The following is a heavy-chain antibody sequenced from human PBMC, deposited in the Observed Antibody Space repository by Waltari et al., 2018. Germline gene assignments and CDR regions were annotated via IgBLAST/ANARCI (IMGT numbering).Heavy chain of an antibody. CDR3: AREKDTALEAGAFDI. J-gene: IGHJ3*02. CDR1: GYRFISYG. CDR2: ISTYDGNT. D-gene: IGHD5-18*01. V-gene: IGHV1-18*01. Sequence: QGQLVQSGGEVKRPGASVKISCKASGYRFISYGIRWVRQAPGQGLEWMGWISTYDGNTKNVQKFQGRITMTTDTSTQTTYMEIRSLRSDDTAIYFCAREKDTALEAGAFDIWGQGTRVTVSS.